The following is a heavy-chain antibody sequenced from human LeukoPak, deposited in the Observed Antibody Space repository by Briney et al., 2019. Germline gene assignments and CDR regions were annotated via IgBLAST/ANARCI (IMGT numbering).Heavy chain of an antibody. CDR3: ARDIPLVIVGATDEYYFDY. J-gene: IGHJ4*02. CDR2: IKQDGSEK. Sequence: GGSLRLSCAASGFTFSSYWMSWVRQAPGKGLEWVANIKQDGSEKYYVDSVKGRFTISRDNAKNSLYLRMNSLRAEDTAVYYCARDIPLVIVGATDEYYFDYWGQGTLVTVSS. D-gene: IGHD1-26*01. V-gene: IGHV3-7*01. CDR1: GFTFSSYW.